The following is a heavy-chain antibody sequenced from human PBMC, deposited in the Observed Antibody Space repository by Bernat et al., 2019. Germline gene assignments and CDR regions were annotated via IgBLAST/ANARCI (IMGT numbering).Heavy chain of an antibody. CDR1: GFTFSSYG. V-gene: IGHV3-33*01. Sequence: QVQLVESGGGVVQPGRSLRLSCAASGFTFSSYGMHWVRQAPGKGLEWVAVIWYDGSNKYYADSVKGRFTISRDNSKNTLYLQMNSLRAADTAVYYCARGRGDYVWGSYRYTSHFDYWGQGTLVTVSS. D-gene: IGHD3-16*02. J-gene: IGHJ4*02. CDR3: ARGRGDYVWGSYRYTSHFDY. CDR2: IWYDGSNK.